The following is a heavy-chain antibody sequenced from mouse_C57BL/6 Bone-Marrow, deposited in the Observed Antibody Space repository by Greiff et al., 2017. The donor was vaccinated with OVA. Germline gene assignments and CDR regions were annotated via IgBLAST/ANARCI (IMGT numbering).Heavy chain of an antibody. CDR1: GYTFTDYE. V-gene: IGHV1-15*01. Sequence: QVQLQQSGAELVRPGASVTLSCKASGYTFTDYEMHWVKQTPVHGLEWIGAIDPETGGTAYNQKFKGKAILTADKSSSTAYMELRSLTSEDSAVYYCTRSDPCDETWFAYWGQGTLVTVSA. CDR2: IDPETGGT. J-gene: IGHJ3*01. CDR3: TRSDPCDETWFAY.